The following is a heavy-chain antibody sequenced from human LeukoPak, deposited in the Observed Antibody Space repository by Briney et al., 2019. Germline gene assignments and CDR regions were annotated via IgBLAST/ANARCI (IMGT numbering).Heavy chain of an antibody. D-gene: IGHD1-26*01. CDR1: GFTFSNHW. J-gene: IGHJ4*02. Sequence: PGGSLRLSCTASGFTFSNHWMSWVRQAPGKGLEWVANIKQDGSEKYYVDSVKGRFTISRDDAKNSLYLQMNSLRAEDTAVYYCARGGGSYYNYWGQGTLVIVSS. CDR3: ARGGGSYYNY. V-gene: IGHV3-7*04. CDR2: IKQDGSEK.